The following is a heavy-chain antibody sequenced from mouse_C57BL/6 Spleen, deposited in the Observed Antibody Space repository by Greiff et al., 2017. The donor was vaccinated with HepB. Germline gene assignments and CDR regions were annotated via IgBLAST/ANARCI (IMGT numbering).Heavy chain of an antibody. CDR2: IDPSDSYT. V-gene: IGHV1-59*01. J-gene: IGHJ4*01. CDR1: GYTFTSYW. D-gene: IGHD2-5*01. Sequence: QVQLQQPGAELVRPGTSVKLSCKASGYTFTSYWMHWVKQRPGQGLEWIGVIDPSDSYTNYNQKFKGKATLTVDTSSSTAYMQLSSLTSEDSAVYYCARQAYYSNFFMVYWGQGTSVTVSS. CDR3: ARQAYYSNFFMVY.